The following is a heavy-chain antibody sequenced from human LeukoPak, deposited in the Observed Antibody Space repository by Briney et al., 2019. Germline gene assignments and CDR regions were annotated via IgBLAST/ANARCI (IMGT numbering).Heavy chain of an antibody. CDR3: ARGQPWFDP. J-gene: IGHJ5*02. D-gene: IGHD2-2*01. Sequence: SETLSLTCAVYGGSFSRYYWSWIRQPPGKGLEWIGEIKHSGSTNYNPSLKSRVTISVDTSKNQFSLKLSSVTAADTAVYYCARGQPWFDPWGQGTLVTVSS. CDR2: IKHSGST. V-gene: IGHV4-34*01. CDR1: GGSFSRYY.